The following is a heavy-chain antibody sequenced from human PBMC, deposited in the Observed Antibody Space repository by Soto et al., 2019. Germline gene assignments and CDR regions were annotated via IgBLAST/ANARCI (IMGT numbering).Heavy chain of an antibody. CDR2: VYYSGST. Sequence: SETLSLTCTVSGDSISGYYWSWIRQPPGKGLEWIGYVYYSGSTNYSPSLKSRVTISVDTSKNQLSLKLNSVTAADTAVYYCARDLWGYCGTDCYPLDVWGQGTKVTVSS. V-gene: IGHV4-59*01. CDR1: GDSISGYY. J-gene: IGHJ6*02. CDR3: ARDLWGYCGTDCYPLDV. D-gene: IGHD2-21*02.